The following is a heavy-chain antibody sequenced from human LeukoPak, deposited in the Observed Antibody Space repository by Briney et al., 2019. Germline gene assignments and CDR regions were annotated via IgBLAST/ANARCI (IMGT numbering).Heavy chain of an antibody. Sequence: LGGSLRLSCAASGFIFSSYWMTWVRQAPGKGLEWMANIKQDGSGNYVDSVKGRFTISRDNAKNSVFLQMNNLRADDTAVYYCARVVVRGVIPDYYYYGMDVWGQGTTVTVSS. J-gene: IGHJ6*02. CDR3: ARVVVRGVIPDYYYYGMDV. D-gene: IGHD3-10*01. CDR1: GFIFSSYW. CDR2: IKQDGSG. V-gene: IGHV3-7*01.